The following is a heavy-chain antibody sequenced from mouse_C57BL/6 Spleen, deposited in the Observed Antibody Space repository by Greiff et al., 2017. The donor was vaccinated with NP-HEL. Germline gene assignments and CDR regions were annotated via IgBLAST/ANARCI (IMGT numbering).Heavy chain of an antibody. D-gene: IGHD1-1*01. V-gene: IGHV1-15*01. Sequence: QVQLQQSGAELVRPGASVTLSCKASGYTFTDYEMHWVKQTPVHGLEWIGAIDPETGGTAYNQKFKGKAILTAAKSSSTAYMELRSLTSEDSAVYYCTRPLLRTLAWFAYWGQGTLVTVSA. CDR2: IDPETGGT. CDR1: GYTFTDYE. J-gene: IGHJ3*01. CDR3: TRPLLRTLAWFAY.